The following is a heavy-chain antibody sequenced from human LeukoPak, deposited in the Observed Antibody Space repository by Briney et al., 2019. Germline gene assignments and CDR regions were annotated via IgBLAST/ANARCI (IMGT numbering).Heavy chain of an antibody. Sequence: SETLSLTCNVSGASISSSTYHWGWIRQPPGKGLEWVGYISYSGSTNYNPSLKSRVTISVDTSKNQFSLKLSSVTAADTAVYYCARERSMVRGVSWFDPWGQGTLVTVSS. CDR2: ISYSGST. J-gene: IGHJ5*02. V-gene: IGHV4-61*01. CDR1: GASISSSTYH. D-gene: IGHD3-10*01. CDR3: ARERSMVRGVSWFDP.